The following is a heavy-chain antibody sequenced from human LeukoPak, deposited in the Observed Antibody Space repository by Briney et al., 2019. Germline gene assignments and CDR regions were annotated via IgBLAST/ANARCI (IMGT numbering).Heavy chain of an antibody. CDR3: ARASSSWYVGMDV. Sequence: SETLSLTCAVSGGSISSGGYSWSWIRQPPGKGLEWVGYIYHSGSTYYNPSLKSRVTISVDRSKNQFSLKLSSVTAADTAVYYCARASSSWYVGMDVWGQGTTVTVSS. CDR1: GGSISSGGYS. CDR2: IYHSGST. D-gene: IGHD6-13*01. J-gene: IGHJ6*02. V-gene: IGHV4-30-2*01.